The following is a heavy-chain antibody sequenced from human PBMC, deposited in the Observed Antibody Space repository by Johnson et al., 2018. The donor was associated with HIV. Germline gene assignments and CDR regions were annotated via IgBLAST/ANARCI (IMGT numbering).Heavy chain of an antibody. CDR3: AKSDSAYDAFDL. CDR2: IWYDATNK. CDR1: GFTFSSYG. J-gene: IGHJ3*01. V-gene: IGHV3-30*02. Sequence: QVQLVESGGGVVQPGGSLRLSCAASGFTFSSYGMHWVRQAPGKGLEWVAVIWYDATNKYYADSVKGRFSISRDNSKNTLYLQMNSLRAEDTAVYYCAKSDSAYDAFDLWGQGTLVTVSS. D-gene: IGHD3-22*01.